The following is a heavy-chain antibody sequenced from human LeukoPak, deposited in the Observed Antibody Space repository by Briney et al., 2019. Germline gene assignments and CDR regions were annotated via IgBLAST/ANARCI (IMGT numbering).Heavy chain of an antibody. J-gene: IGHJ3*02. CDR2: ISYDGSNK. V-gene: IGHV3-30*03. Sequence: GGTLRLSCAASGFTFSNYDMSWVRQAPGKGLEWVAVISYDGSNKYHADSVKGRFTISRDNSKNTLYLQMNSLRAEDTAVYYCARGAYCGGDCYFGAFDIWGQGTMVTVSS. D-gene: IGHD2-21*02. CDR3: ARGAYCGGDCYFGAFDI. CDR1: GFTFSNYD.